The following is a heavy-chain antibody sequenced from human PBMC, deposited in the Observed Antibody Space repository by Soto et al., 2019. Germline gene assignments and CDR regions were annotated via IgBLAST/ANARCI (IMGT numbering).Heavy chain of an antibody. V-gene: IGHV3-15*01. D-gene: IGHD2-2*01. CDR2: IKSKTDGGTT. J-gene: IGHJ6*03. Sequence: GGSLRLSCAASGFTFSNAWMSWVRQAPGKGLEWVGRIKSKTDGGTTDYAAPVKGRFTISRDDSKYTLYLQMNSLKTEDTAVYYCTTEKEYQLFVGSYYYYMDVWGKGTTVTVSS. CDR1: GFTFSNAW. CDR3: TTEKEYQLFVGSYYYYMDV.